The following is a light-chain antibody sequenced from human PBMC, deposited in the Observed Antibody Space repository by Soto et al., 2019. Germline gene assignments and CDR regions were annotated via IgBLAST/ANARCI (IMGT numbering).Light chain of an antibody. Sequence: EIVLTQSPGTLSLSPGERATLSCRAGQSVSSSYLAWYQEKPGQAPRLLIYDASIRATGIPARFSGSWSGTDFTLTINGLEPEDSAVYYCQQRGNWPPTWTFGQGTKVDIK. V-gene: IGKV3D-20*02. CDR2: DAS. CDR3: QQRGNWPPTWT. CDR1: QSVSSSY. J-gene: IGKJ1*01.